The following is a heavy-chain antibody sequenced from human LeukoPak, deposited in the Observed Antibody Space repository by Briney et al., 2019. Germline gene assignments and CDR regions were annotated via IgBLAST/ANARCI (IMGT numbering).Heavy chain of an antibody. CDR2: ITDSGTNT. CDR1: GFTFSRNS. V-gene: IGHV3-23*01. J-gene: IGHJ5*02. Sequence: PRGSLRLSCAASGFTFSRNSMNCVRQAPGKGLEWVSTITDSGTNTYYVDSVKGRFTISRDISKNTLYLQMNTVRAEDTAVYYCARGGSYYPAWGQGTLVTVPS. D-gene: IGHD1-26*01. CDR3: ARGGSYYPA.